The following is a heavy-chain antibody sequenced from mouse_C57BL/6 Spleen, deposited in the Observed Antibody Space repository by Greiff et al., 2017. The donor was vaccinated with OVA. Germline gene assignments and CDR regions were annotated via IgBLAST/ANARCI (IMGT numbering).Heavy chain of an antibody. CDR1: GYTFTSYG. CDR3: SLYGSRGLFDY. CDR2: IYPRSGNT. D-gene: IGHD1-1*01. Sequence: QVQLQQSGAELARPGASVKLSCKASGYTFTSYGISWVKQRTGQGLEWIGEIYPRSGNTYYNEKFKGKATLTADKSSSTAYMELRSLTSEDSAVYFCSLYGSRGLFDYWGQGTTLTVSS. J-gene: IGHJ2*01. V-gene: IGHV1-81*01.